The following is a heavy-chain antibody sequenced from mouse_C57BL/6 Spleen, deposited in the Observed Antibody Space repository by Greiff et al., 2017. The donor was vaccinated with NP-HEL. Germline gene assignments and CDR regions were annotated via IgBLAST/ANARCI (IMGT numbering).Heavy chain of an antibody. CDR3: ARHTRLLGYFDV. J-gene: IGHJ1*03. Sequence: EVMLVESGGGLVQPGGSLKLSCAASGFTFSDYYMYWVRQTPEKRLEWVAYISNGGGSTYYPDTVKGRFTISRDNAKNTLYLQMSRLKSEDTAMYYCARHTRLLGYFDVWGTGTTVTVSS. V-gene: IGHV5-12*01. CDR2: ISNGGGST. CDR1: GFTFSDYY. D-gene: IGHD2-3*01.